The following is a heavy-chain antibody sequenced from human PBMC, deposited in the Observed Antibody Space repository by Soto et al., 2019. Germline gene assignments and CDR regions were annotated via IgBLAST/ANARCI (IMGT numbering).Heavy chain of an antibody. CDR3: ARQGDCGGDCYQSPVDY. V-gene: IGHV4-39*01. D-gene: IGHD2-21*02. J-gene: IGHJ4*02. Sequence: SETLSLTCTVSGGSISSSSYYWGWIRQPPGKGLEWIGSIYYSGSTYYNPSLKSRVTISVDTSKNQFSLKLSSVTAADTAVYYCARQGDCGGDCYQSPVDYWGQGTLVTVSS. CDR2: IYYSGST. CDR1: GGSISSSSYY.